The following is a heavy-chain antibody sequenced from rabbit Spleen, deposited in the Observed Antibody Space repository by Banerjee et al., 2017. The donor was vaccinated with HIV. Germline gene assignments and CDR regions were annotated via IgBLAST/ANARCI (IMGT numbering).Heavy chain of an antibody. D-gene: IGHD6-1*01. V-gene: IGHV1S45*01. J-gene: IGHJ6*01. CDR1: GFSFSSSYY. CDR2: IYADSIGST. Sequence: QEQLVESGGGLVQPEGSLTLTCKASGFSFSSSYYMCWVRQAPGKGLECIACIYADSIGSTYYASWANGRFTISSDNAQNTVDLQMSGLTAADTATYFCARAGYAGYGYANFRDYYGMDLWGPGTLVTVS. CDR3: ARAGYAGYGYANFRDYYGMDL.